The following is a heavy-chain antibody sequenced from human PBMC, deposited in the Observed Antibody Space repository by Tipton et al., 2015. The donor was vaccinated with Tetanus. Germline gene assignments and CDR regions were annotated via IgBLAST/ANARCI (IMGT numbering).Heavy chain of an antibody. Sequence: TLSLTCTVSRGSISGSSYYWSWIRQPPGKALEWIGSIHYSGSTFYHPSLQSRVTISVDTSKNQFSLSLTSVTAADTAVYYCARADYNLARKGPFDSWGQGTQVIVS. CDR1: RGSISGSSYY. V-gene: IGHV4-39*01. D-gene: IGHD5-12*01. CDR3: ARADYNLARKGPFDS. J-gene: IGHJ4*02. CDR2: IHYSGST.